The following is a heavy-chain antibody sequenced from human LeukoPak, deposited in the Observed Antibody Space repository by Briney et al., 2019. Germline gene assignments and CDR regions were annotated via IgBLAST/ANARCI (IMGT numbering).Heavy chain of an antibody. CDR2: IYHSGSP. CDR1: GGSTSSNSYY. D-gene: IGHD6-19*01. V-gene: IGHV4-39*01. CDR3: TRWQWLVMDYFDS. J-gene: IGHJ4*01. Sequence: SETLSLTCTVSGGSTSSNSYYWAWIRQPPGKGLEWIGSIYHSGSPYYNPSLTSRLTLSVDTSRNQFSLKLSSVTVADTAVHYCTRWQWLVMDYFDSWGQGTLVFVSS.